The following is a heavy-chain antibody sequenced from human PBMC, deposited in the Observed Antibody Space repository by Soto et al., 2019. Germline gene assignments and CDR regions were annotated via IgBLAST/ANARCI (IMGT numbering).Heavy chain of an antibody. CDR1: GFTFSNYG. J-gene: IGHJ3*01. V-gene: IGHV3-33*01. CDR2: IWHDGSQK. CDR3: EGRADQFYV. Sequence: QVQLVESGGGVVQPGTSLRLSCVATGFTFSNYGIHWVRQAPGRGLEGVAVIWHDGSQKYLADSVRGRFTTSRDNSKNTVDLQMSSLRAEDTAVYYCEGRADQFYVWGLGSMGTVSS.